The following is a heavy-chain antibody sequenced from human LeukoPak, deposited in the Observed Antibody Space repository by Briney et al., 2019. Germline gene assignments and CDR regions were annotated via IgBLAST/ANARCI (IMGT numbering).Heavy chain of an antibody. CDR1: GFTFTNYY. CDR3: ARRPPHYCSSTSCYTGDAFDI. D-gene: IGHD2-2*02. J-gene: IGHJ3*02. V-gene: IGHV3-48*01. Sequence: GGSLRLSCSASGFTFTNYYLNWVRQAPGKGLEWVAYISSSSSTIYYADSVKGRFTISRDNAKNSLYLQMNSLRAEDTAVYYCARRPPHYCSSTSCYTGDAFDIWGQGTMVTVSS. CDR2: ISSSSSTI.